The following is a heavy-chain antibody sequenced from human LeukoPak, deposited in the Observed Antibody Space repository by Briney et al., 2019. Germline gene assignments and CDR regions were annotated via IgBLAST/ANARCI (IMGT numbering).Heavy chain of an antibody. V-gene: IGHV3-21*01. Sequence: GGSLRLSCAASGFTFSYYSMNWVRQAPGKGLEWVSSVSSGGSYIYYAHSVKGRFTISRDNAKNSLYLQMNSLRAEDTAVYCCARDGSDGGYEHWGQGTLVTVSS. D-gene: IGHD5-18*01. CDR1: GFTFSYYS. J-gene: IGHJ1*01. CDR2: VSSGGSYI. CDR3: ARDGSDGGYEH.